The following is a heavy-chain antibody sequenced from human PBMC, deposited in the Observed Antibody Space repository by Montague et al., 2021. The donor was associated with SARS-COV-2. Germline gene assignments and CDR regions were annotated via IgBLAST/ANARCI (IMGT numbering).Heavy chain of an antibody. CDR1: GGSIYSYY. D-gene: IGHD3-22*01. J-gene: IGHJ4*02. Sequence: SETLSLTCTVSGGSIYSYYWSWVRQSPGRGLEWIGEIFRSGDSNYNPSLKSRVTMSVDMSRNQFSLSLSNVTAADTAIYYCVRGGTMTVVVFDYWGQGTLVTVSS. CDR2: IFRSGDS. V-gene: IGHV4-34*01. CDR3: VRGGTMTVVVFDY.